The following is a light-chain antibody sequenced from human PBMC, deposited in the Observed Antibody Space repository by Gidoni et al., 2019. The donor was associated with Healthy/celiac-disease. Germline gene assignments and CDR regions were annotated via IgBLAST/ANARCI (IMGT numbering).Light chain of an antibody. CDR1: SSYVGGNNY. CDR3: SSYTSSSTLV. Sequence: QSALTLPASVSGSPGPSLTISCTGTSSYVGGNNYCFWYQQHPGKAPKLMSYEVSNRPSGVSNRFSGSKSGNTASLTISGLQAEDEADYYCSSYTSSSTLVFGGGTKLTVL. CDR2: EVS. V-gene: IGLV2-14*01. J-gene: IGLJ2*01.